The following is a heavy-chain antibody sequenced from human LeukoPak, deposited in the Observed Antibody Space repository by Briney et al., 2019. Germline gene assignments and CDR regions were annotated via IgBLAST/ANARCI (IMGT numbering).Heavy chain of an antibody. CDR1: GYTFTTYD. Sequence: ASVKVSCKASGYTFTTYDINWVRQATGQGLEWMGWMNPNSGNTGYAQKFQGRVTMTRNTSISTAYMELSSLRSEDTAVYYCARGLVVLAATSWAFDFWGHGTMVTVSS. J-gene: IGHJ3*01. D-gene: IGHD2-15*01. V-gene: IGHV1-8*01. CDR3: ARGLVVLAATSWAFDF. CDR2: MNPNSGNT.